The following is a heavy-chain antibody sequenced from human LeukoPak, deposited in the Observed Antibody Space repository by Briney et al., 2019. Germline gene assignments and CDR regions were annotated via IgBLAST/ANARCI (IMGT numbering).Heavy chain of an antibody. D-gene: IGHD3-22*01. Sequence: PSETLSLTCAVYGGSFSGYYWSWIRQPPGKGLEWIGEINHSGSTNYNPSLKSRVTISVDTSKYQFSLKLSSVTAADTAVYYCARALSIRRMIVVVKDAFDIWGQGTMVTVSS. CDR3: ARALSIRRMIVVVKDAFDI. CDR2: INHSGST. V-gene: IGHV4-34*01. CDR1: GGSFSGYY. J-gene: IGHJ3*02.